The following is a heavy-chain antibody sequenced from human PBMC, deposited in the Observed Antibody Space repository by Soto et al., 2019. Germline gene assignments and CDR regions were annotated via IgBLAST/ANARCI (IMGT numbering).Heavy chain of an antibody. D-gene: IGHD6-25*01. CDR1: GFTFSSYG. V-gene: IGHV3-30*18. J-gene: IGHJ4*02. CDR3: EKDSGNHFSFEY. CDR2: ISYDGSNK. Sequence: PVGSLRLSCAASGFTFSSYGMHWVRQAPGKGLEWVAVISYDGSNKYYADSVKGRFTIYRDNSKNTLYLQMNSLRAEDTAVYYCEKDSGNHFSFEYWGQGTLVTGSS.